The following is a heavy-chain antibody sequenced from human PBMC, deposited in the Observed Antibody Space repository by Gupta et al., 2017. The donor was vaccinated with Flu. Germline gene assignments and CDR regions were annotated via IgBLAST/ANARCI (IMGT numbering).Heavy chain of an antibody. CDR2: LRRKAYPGPA. CDR3: AKDTRGLILGECED. Sequence: RALRVSCTAFGFTFSTYAITWFRQAPGKGLVCVGFLRRKAYPGPADYAPSVSVRFLISTAYSKESAYLQMNGLRSEDTAVYFCAKDTRGLILGECEDWGQGTLVTVSS. J-gene: IGHJ4*02. CDR1: GFTFSTYA. D-gene: IGHD1-26*01. V-gene: IGHV3-49*03.